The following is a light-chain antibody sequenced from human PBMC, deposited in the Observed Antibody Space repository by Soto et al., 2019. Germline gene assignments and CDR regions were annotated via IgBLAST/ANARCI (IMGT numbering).Light chain of an antibody. Sequence: QSVLTQPPSASGTPGQRVTISCSGSSSNIGSNYVYWYQHLTGTAPKLLIYRNNQRPSGVPDRFSGSKSGTSASLAISGLRSEDEADHYCATWDDSLSNYVFGTGTKVTVL. CDR1: SSNIGSNY. J-gene: IGLJ1*01. V-gene: IGLV1-47*01. CDR2: RNN. CDR3: ATWDDSLSNYV.